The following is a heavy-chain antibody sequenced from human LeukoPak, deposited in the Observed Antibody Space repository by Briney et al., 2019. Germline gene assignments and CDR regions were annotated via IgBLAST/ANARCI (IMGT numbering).Heavy chain of an antibody. Sequence: GGSLRLSCAASGFTFSSYGMHWVRQAPGKGLERVAFIRYDGSNKYYADSVKGRFTISRDNSKNTLYLQMNSLRAEDTAVYYCAKVWIHAIDAFDIWGQGTMVTVSS. J-gene: IGHJ3*02. CDR3: AKVWIHAIDAFDI. CDR2: IRYDGSNK. D-gene: IGHD3-3*01. CDR1: GFTFSSYG. V-gene: IGHV3-30*02.